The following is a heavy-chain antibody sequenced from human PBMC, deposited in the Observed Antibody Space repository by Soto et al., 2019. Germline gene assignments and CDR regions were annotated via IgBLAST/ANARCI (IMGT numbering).Heavy chain of an antibody. CDR1: GFTFSSYA. J-gene: IGHJ6*02. D-gene: IGHD3-22*01. CDR3: ARDYYDSSPDYYSNGMDV. V-gene: IGHV3-30-3*01. CDR2: ISYDGSNK. Sequence: PGGSLRLSCAASGFTFSSYAMHWVRQAPGKGLEWVAVISYDGSNKYYADSVKGRFTISRDNSKNTLYLQMNSLRAEDTAVYYCARDYYDSSPDYYSNGMDVWGQGTTVT.